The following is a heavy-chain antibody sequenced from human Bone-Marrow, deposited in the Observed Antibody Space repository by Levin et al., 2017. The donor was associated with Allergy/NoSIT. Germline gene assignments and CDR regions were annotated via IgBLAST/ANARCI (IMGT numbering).Heavy chain of an antibody. CDR2: IKQDGSEK. CDR1: GFTFSSYW. Sequence: GESLKISCAASGFTFSSYWMSWVRQAPGKGLEWVANIKQDGSEKYYVDSVKGRFTISRDNAKNSLYLQMNSLRAEDTAVYYCAREANSQRIVVVPAAMVMDVWGQGTTVTVSS. CDR3: AREANSQRIVVVPAAMVMDV. J-gene: IGHJ6*02. D-gene: IGHD2-2*01. V-gene: IGHV3-7*01.